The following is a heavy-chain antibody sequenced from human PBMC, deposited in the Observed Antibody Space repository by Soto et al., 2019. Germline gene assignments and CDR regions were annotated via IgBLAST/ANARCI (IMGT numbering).Heavy chain of an antibody. D-gene: IGHD2-15*01. V-gene: IGHV1-2*02. CDR3: ARDFGTLDPYCSGGSRYGPPHAFDI. CDR2: INPNSGGT. J-gene: IGHJ3*02. Sequence: GASVKVSCKASGYTFTGYYMHWVRQAPGQGLEWMGWINPNSGGTNYAQKFQGRATMTRDTSISTAYMELSRLRSDDTAVYYCARDFGTLDPYCSGGSRYGPPHAFDIWGQGTMVTVSS. CDR1: GYTFTGYY.